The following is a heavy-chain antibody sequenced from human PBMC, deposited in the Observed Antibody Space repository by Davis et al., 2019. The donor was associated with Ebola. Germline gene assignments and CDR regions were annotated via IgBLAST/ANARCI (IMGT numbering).Heavy chain of an antibody. V-gene: IGHV3-7*01. J-gene: IGHJ4*02. CDR2: INEDGSAR. CDR3: ARGAVATTLDY. D-gene: IGHD5-12*01. CDR1: GFSFSSNW. Sequence: PGGSLRLSCAASGFSFSSNWMTWVRQAPGKRLEWVANINEDGSARYYVDSVKGRFTISRDNAKNSLYLQMNSLRAEDTAVYYCARGAVATTLDYWGQGTLVTVSS.